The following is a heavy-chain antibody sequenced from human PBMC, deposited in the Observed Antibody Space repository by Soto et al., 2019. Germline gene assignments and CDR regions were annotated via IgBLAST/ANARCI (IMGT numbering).Heavy chain of an antibody. CDR1: GGIFSSYA. Sequence: QVQLVQSGAEVKKPGSSVKVSCKASGGIFSSYAIIWLRQAPGQGLEWMGAVIPILGQAYYAQNLQDRVTITADESTRTTYMELSSLRSEDTAVYFCARVGGVGAPPGADYWGQGTLVTVSS. CDR2: VIPILGQA. J-gene: IGHJ4*02. D-gene: IGHD1-26*01. CDR3: ARVGGVGAPPGADY. V-gene: IGHV1-69*01.